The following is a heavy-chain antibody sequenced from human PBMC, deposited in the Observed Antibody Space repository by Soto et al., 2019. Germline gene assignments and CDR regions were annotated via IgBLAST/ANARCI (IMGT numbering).Heavy chain of an antibody. V-gene: IGHV1-69*02. J-gene: IGHJ6*03. CDR3: ARSIGRVHIRYIDV. CDR1: GCTFTNYI. D-gene: IGHD2-21*01. CDR2: FIPSPDKA. Sequence: QVQLVQSGAEVKKPGASVKVSCEASGCTFTNYIFSWVRQAPGQGLEWMGRFIPSPDKAGYALNFHDSFTFTANESTMTAYMERRGVTPEDTARYFFARSIGRVHIRYIDVWG.